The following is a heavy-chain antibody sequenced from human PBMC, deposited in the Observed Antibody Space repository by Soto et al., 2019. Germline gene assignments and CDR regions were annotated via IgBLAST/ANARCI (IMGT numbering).Heavy chain of an antibody. CDR3: AKDMGRGLAVADY. V-gene: IGHV3-9*01. D-gene: IGHD6-19*01. Sequence: EVQLVESGGGLVQPGRSLRLSCAASGFTFDDYAMHWVRQAPGKGLEWVSGISWHSGSIGYADSVKGRFTISRDNAKNSLYLQMNSLRAEDTALYYCAKDMGRGLAVADYWGQGTLVTVSS. J-gene: IGHJ4*02. CDR1: GFTFDDYA. CDR2: ISWHSGSI.